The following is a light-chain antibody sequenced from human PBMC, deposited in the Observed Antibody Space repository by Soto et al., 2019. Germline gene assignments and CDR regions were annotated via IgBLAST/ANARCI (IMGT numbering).Light chain of an antibody. Sequence: DIQITQSPSTLPASVGDRVTITCRASQTISSWLAWYQQKPGEAPKFLIYKASSLESGVQSRFSGSGSGTEFTLTISSLQPDDLATYYCQQYNSYPWTFGQGPKVDIK. CDR3: QQYNSYPWT. CDR1: QTISSW. CDR2: KAS. V-gene: IGKV1-5*03. J-gene: IGKJ1*01.